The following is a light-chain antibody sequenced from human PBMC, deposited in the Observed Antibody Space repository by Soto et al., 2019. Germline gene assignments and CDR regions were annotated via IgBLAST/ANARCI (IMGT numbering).Light chain of an antibody. CDR1: QSVGSN. CDR3: QQYYQWPSYT. Sequence: EIVMTQSPATLSVSPGERATLSCRASQSVGSNVAWYQQKPGQAPRLLIYGASSRATGIPARVSGSGSGTDFTLTISSLQSDDVGVYYCQQYYQWPSYTFGQGTKVDIK. V-gene: IGKV3-15*01. J-gene: IGKJ2*01. CDR2: GAS.